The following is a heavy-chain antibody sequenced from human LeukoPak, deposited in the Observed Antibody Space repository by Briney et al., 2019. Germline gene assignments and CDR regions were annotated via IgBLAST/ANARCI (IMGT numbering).Heavy chain of an antibody. CDR1: GDTFTDYY. CDR2: INPNGGST. CDR3: ARDPRLGSGYSTGILWYFDL. V-gene: IGHV1-46*01. D-gene: IGHD3-22*01. J-gene: IGHJ2*01. Sequence: ASVKVSCKASGDTFTDYYMHWVRPAPGQGLEWMGIINPNGGSTSYAQKFEGRVTMTRDTSTSTVFMELSSLRSEDTAVYYCARDPRLGSGYSTGILWYFDLWGRGTLVTVSS.